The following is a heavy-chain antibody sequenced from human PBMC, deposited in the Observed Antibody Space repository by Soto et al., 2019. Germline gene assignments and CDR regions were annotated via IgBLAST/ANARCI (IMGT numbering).Heavy chain of an antibody. CDR2: ISYDGSNK. CDR3: ARVSSYSSGWGGADYYYGMDV. CDR1: GFTFSSYA. V-gene: IGHV3-30-3*01. D-gene: IGHD6-25*01. J-gene: IGHJ6*02. Sequence: SGGSLRLSCAASGFTFSSYAMHWVRQAPGKGLEWVAVISYDGSNKYYADSVKGRFTISRDNSKNTLYLQMNSLRAEDTAVYYCARVSSYSSGWGGADYYYGMDVWGQGTTVTVSS.